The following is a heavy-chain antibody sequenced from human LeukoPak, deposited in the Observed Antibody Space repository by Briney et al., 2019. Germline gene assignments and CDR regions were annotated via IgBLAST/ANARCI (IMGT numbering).Heavy chain of an antibody. J-gene: IGHJ4*02. V-gene: IGHV3-7*01. CDR3: ARAGSVVATMGDY. CDR2: IKQDGSEK. CDR1: GFIFSSYW. D-gene: IGHD5-12*01. Sequence: GGSLRLSCAASGFIFSSYWMSWVRQAPGKGLEWVANIKQDGSEKYYADSVKGRFTISRDNSKNTLYLQMNSLRAEDTAVYYCARAGSVVATMGDYWGQGTLVTVSS.